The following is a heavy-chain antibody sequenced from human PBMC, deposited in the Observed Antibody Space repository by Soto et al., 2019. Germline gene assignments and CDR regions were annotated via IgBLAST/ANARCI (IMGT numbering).Heavy chain of an antibody. Sequence: SETLSLTCTVSGGSISSSSYYWGRIRQPPGKGLEWIGSIYYSGSTYYNPSLKSRVTISVDTSKNQFSLKLSSVTAADTAVYYCARHFTHDYDILTGYLLWFDPWGQGTLVTVSS. CDR2: IYYSGST. CDR1: GGSISSSSYY. J-gene: IGHJ5*02. V-gene: IGHV4-39*01. D-gene: IGHD3-9*01. CDR3: ARHFTHDYDILTGYLLWFDP.